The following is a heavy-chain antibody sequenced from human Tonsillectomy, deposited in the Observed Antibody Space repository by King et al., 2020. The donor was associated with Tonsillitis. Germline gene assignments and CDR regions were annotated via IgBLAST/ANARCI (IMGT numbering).Heavy chain of an antibody. D-gene: IGHD4-23*01. CDR1: GYTFTTSW. CDR2: IYRGDSDA. J-gene: IGHJ4*02. CDR3: ARLGRGGGIHRGFDY. V-gene: IGHV5-51*03. Sequence: VQLVESGAEVKKPGESLKISCTGSGYTFTTSWIGWVRQMPGKGLEWMGIIYRGDSDAKYSPSFQGQVTFSADVSITTAYLQWSSLKASDTAIYYCARLGRGGGIHRGFDYWGQGTLVTVSS.